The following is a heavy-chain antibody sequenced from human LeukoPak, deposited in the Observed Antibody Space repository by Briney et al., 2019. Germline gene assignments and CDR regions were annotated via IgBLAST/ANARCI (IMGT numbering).Heavy chain of an antibody. D-gene: IGHD6-19*01. Sequence: PSETLSLTCMVSGGSIISYYWSWIRQPAGKGLEWIGRIYTSGSTNYNPSLKSRVTMSVDTPKHQFSLKLSSVTAADTAVYYCARELGGQWLVNYYFDYWGQGTLVTVSS. CDR1: GGSIISYY. CDR2: IYTSGST. CDR3: ARELGGQWLVNYYFDY. V-gene: IGHV4-4*07. J-gene: IGHJ4*02.